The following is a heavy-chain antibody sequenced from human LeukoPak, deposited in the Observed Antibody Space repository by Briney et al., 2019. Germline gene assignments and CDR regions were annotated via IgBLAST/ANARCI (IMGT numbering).Heavy chain of an antibody. J-gene: IGHJ4*02. V-gene: IGHV1-2*02. CDR3: ARGPGRWYSSSWHDFDY. CDR1: GYTFTGYY. CDR2: INPNSGGT. Sequence: ASVKVSCKASGYTFTGYYMHWVRQAPGQGLEWMGWINPNSGGTNYAQKFQGRVTMTRDTSISTAYMELSRLRSDDTAVYYCARGPGRWYSSSWHDFDYWGQGTLVTVSS. D-gene: IGHD6-13*01.